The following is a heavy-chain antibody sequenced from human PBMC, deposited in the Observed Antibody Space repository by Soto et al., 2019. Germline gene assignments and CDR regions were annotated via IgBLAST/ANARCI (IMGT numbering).Heavy chain of an antibody. CDR2: INPNSGGT. V-gene: IGHV1-2*04. J-gene: IGHJ4*02. D-gene: IGHD2-21*02. Sequence: GASVKVSCKASGYTFTGYYMHWVRQAPGQGLEWMGWINPNSGGTNYAQKFQGWVTMTRDTSISTAYMELSRLRSDDTAVYYCARDHRLLFPNILSGEYYFDYWGQGTLVTVSS. CDR1: GYTFTGYY. CDR3: ARDHRLLFPNILSGEYYFDY.